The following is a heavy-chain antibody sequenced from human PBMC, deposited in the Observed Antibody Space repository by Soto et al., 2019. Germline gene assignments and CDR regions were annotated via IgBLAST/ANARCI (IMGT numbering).Heavy chain of an antibody. CDR1: GGTVSSYA. D-gene: IGHD3-10*01. Sequence: QLHLVQSGAEVKKAGSSVKVSCKASGGTVSSYAITWVRQAPGKGLEWMGVFIPIFVSAHYAPKFQVRITITADEATSTAYMELSGLTSEDTAIYYCARDVSSDTTGFRGYDLWGQGTQVTVSS. CDR2: FIPIFVSA. J-gene: IGHJ4*02. CDR3: ARDVSSDTTGFRGYDL. V-gene: IGHV1-69*01.